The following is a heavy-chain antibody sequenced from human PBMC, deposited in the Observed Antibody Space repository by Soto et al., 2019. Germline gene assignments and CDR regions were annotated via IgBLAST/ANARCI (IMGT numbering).Heavy chain of an antibody. CDR1: GFTFTTFA. CDR3: ARGAREEYYDILTGTFLRYYYYGMDV. Sequence: AGSLRLSRAASGFTFTTFAIHLVRQSPGKGLEGAAVISCDGSNKYYADSVKGRFTISRDNSKNTLYLQMNSMRAEDTAVYYCARGAREEYYDILTGTFLRYYYYGMDVWGQGTTVTVSS. CDR2: ISCDGSNK. D-gene: IGHD3-9*01. J-gene: IGHJ6*02. V-gene: IGHV3-30-3*01.